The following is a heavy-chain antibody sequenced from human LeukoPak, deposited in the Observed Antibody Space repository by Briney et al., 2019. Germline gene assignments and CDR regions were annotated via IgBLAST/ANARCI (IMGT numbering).Heavy chain of an antibody. CDR3: GKTTVGYSSGQKPAWPVDY. CDR1: GSTFGSHA. V-gene: IGHV3-23*01. Sequence: GSLRLSCEASGSTFGSHAMYWVRQAPGEGLEWVAGIFGSGGSPHYADPVKGRFTISRDNSRNTVYLQINSLRAEDTAVYYCGKTTVGYSSGQKPAWPVDYWGQGTLVTVSS. J-gene: IGHJ4*02. D-gene: IGHD5-18*01. CDR2: IFGSGGSP.